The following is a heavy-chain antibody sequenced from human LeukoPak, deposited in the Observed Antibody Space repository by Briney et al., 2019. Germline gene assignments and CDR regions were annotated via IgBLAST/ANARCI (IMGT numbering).Heavy chain of an antibody. CDR3: ASGGRIGYKDFDY. CDR2: ISPNTGGT. D-gene: IGHD5-18*01. CDR1: EYTFTDYY. J-gene: IGHJ4*02. V-gene: IGHV1-2*06. Sequence: ASVKVSCKASEYTFTDYYIHWIRQAPGQGLEWMGRISPNTGGTDHAQEFRDKITMTRDTSISTAYIELSRLISDDTAVYYCASGGRIGYKDFDYWGQGTLVTVSS.